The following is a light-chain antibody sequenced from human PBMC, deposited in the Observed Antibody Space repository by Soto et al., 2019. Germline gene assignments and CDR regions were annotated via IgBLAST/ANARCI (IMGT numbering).Light chain of an antibody. J-gene: IGKJ5*01. CDR2: DAS. Sequence: IVLTQSPDTLSLSPGERAPLSCRASQSVRSERLAWYQQKRGQAPTLLIFDASSRASGTPERFSGSGSGTDFTLTISRLEPEDFAVYYCQEYDGAPPITFGLGTRLEIK. CDR1: QSVRSER. V-gene: IGKV3-20*01. CDR3: QEYDGAPPIT.